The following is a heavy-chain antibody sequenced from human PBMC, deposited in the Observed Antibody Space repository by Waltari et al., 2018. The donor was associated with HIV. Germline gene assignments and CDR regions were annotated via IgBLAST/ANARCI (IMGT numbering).Heavy chain of an antibody. CDR2: IKQDGSEK. CDR3: ARGGFYGSGSKVN. V-gene: IGHV3-7*04. CDR1: GFTFSSYW. Sequence: EVQLVESGGGLVQPGGSLRLSCAASGFTFSSYWMSWVRQAPGKGLEWVANIKQDGSEKYYVDADNGRFTISRDNDENSLYLKMNSLRAEDTAVYYCARGGFYGSGSKVNWGQGTLVTVSS. D-gene: IGHD3-10*01. J-gene: IGHJ4*02.